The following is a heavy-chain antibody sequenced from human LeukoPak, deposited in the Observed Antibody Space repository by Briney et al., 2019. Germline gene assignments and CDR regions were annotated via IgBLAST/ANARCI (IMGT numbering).Heavy chain of an antibody. D-gene: IGHD5-12*01. CDR3: ARFYSGYGNYYYYMDV. CDR2: INPNSGGT. V-gene: IGHV1-2*02. CDR1: GYTFTGYY. J-gene: IGHJ6*03. Sequence: ASVKVSCKASGYTFTGYYMHCVRQAPGQGLEWMGWINPNSGGTNCAQKFQGRVTMTRDTSISTAYMELSRLRSDDTALYYCARFYSGYGNYYYYMDVWGKGTTVTVSS.